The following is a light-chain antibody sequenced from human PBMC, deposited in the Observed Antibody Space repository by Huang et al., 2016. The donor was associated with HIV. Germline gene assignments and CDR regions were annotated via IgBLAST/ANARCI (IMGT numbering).Light chain of an antibody. J-gene: IGKJ3*01. CDR3: MQGSHWPPT. CDR2: KVS. V-gene: IGKV2-30*01. CDR1: ESLVYSDGNTY. Sequence: DVVMTQSPLSLPVTLGQPASISCRSSESLVYSDGNTYLNWCQQRPGQSPRRLIYKVSMRDSGVPDRFSGSGSGTNFTLKISRVEAEDVGIYYCMQGSHWPPTFGPGTKVDFK.